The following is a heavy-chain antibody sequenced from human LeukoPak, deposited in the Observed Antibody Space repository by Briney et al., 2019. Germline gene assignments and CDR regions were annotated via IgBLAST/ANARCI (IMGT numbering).Heavy chain of an antibody. V-gene: IGHV4-39*01. CDR2: IYYSGST. D-gene: IGHD2-2*03. Sequence: SETLSLTCTVSGGSISSSSYYWGWIRQPPGKGLEWIGSIYYSGSTYYNPSLKSRVTISVDTSKNQFSLKLSSVTAADTAVYYCARHGYCSSTSCSRNWFDPWGQGTLVTVSS. CDR1: GGSISSSSYY. CDR3: ARHGYCSSTSCSRNWFDP. J-gene: IGHJ5*02.